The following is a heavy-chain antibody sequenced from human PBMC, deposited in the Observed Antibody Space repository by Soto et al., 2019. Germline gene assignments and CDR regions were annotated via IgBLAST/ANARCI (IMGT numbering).Heavy chain of an antibody. CDR1: GDIFSSLG. CDR2: ISAYNGNT. V-gene: IGHV1-18*01. CDR3: ASSTSGWQGGGYFDF. Sequence: QVQLVQSGPEVKKPGASVKVSCKASGDIFSSLGFSWVRQAPGQGLEWMGWISAYNGNTNYAQNLQGRVTMTTDTFTRTVNMELRSLRSDDTAVYCCASSTSGWQGGGYFDFWGQGTLVTVSS. J-gene: IGHJ4*02. D-gene: IGHD6-19*01.